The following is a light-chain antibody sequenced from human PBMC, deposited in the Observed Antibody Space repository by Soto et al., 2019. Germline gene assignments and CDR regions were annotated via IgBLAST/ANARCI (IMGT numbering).Light chain of an antibody. V-gene: IGKV3-20*01. Sequence: EIVLTQSPRTLSLSPGETTTLSFGASQSVNSRLAWYQHKPGQAPRLLISGASSRATGIPDRFSGSGSATDFTLTISRLEPEDFALYYCQHYGRSPITFGQGTRLEI. CDR1: QSVNSR. CDR2: GAS. J-gene: IGKJ5*01. CDR3: QHYGRSPIT.